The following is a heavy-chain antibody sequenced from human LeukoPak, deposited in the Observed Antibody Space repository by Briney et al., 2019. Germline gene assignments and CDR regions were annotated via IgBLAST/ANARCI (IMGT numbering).Heavy chain of an antibody. CDR1: GGSISSYY. J-gene: IGHJ6*03. D-gene: IGHD5-18*01. Sequence: SETLSLTCTVSGGSISSYYWSWIRQPPGKGLEWIGYIYYSGSTNYNSSLKSRITISVDTSKNQFSLKLSSVTAADTAVYYCARGRSGYTYGLGTQKENYYYMDVWGKGTTVTVSS. CDR2: IYYSGST. V-gene: IGHV4-59*01. CDR3: ARGRSGYTYGLGTQKENYYYMDV.